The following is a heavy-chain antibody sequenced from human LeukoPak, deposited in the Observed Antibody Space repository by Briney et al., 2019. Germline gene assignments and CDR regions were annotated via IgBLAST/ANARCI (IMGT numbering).Heavy chain of an antibody. CDR1: GYTFTGYY. CDR3: ARGSGSYYSYGQYYYYYMDV. Sequence: ASVKVSCKASGYTFTGYYMHWVRQTPGQGLEWMGWINPNSGGTNYAQKFQGRVTITRDTSASTAYMELSSLRSEDMAVYYCARGSGSYYSYGQYYYYYMDVWGEGTTVTVSS. CDR2: INPNSGGT. V-gene: IGHV1-2*02. D-gene: IGHD3-10*01. J-gene: IGHJ6*03.